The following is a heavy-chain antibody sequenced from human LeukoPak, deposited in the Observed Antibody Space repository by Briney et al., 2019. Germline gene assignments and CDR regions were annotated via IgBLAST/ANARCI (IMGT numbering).Heavy chain of an antibody. CDR3: AKTPMDRYCSSTSCYYFDY. D-gene: IGHD2-2*01. V-gene: IGHV3-9*01. Sequence: GWSLRLSCAASGFTFDDYAMHWVRQAPGKGLEWVSGISWNSGSIGYADSVKGRFTISRDNAKNSLYLQMNSLRAEDTALYYCAKTPMDRYCSSTSCYYFDYWGQGTLVTVSS. CDR1: GFTFDDYA. CDR2: ISWNSGSI. J-gene: IGHJ4*02.